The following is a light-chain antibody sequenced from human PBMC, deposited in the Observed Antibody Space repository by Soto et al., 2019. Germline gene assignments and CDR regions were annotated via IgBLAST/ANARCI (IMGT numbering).Light chain of an antibody. CDR3: QQRSNWPPALT. CDR1: QSVSSY. Sequence: ILLTQSPATLSLSPGERATLSCRAGQSVSSYLAWYQQKPGQAPRLLIYDASNRATGIPARFSDSESGTDFTLTISSLEPEDFAVYYCQQRSNWPPALTFGGGTKVDIK. CDR2: DAS. J-gene: IGKJ4*01. V-gene: IGKV3-11*01.